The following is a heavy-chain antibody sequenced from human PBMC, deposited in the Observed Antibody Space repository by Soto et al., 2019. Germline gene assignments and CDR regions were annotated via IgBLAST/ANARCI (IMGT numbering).Heavy chain of an antibody. J-gene: IGHJ4*02. CDR3: ARAEGVLVPAAMFSY. CDR1: GYTFTSYY. V-gene: IGHV1-46*03. D-gene: IGHD2-2*01. CDR2: INPSGGST. Sequence: QVQLVQSGAEVKKPGASVKVSCKASGYTFTSYYMHWVRQAPGPGLEWMGIINPSGGSTSYAQKFQGRVTMTRDTATSTVDMELSSLRSEDTAVYYCARAEGVLVPAAMFSYWGQGTLVTVSS.